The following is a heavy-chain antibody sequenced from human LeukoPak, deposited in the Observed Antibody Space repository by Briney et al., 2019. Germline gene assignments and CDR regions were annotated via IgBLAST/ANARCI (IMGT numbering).Heavy chain of an antibody. V-gene: IGHV6-1*01. D-gene: IGHD3-16*01. J-gene: IGHJ3*02. CDR1: GDSVSSNNAV. CDR2: TYYRSKWLN. Sequence: KCSQTLSLTCAISGDSVSSNNAVWNWIRQSPSRGLEWLGKTYYRSKWLNDSAVSVKSRITINPDTSKHQISLQLNSVTPEDTAVYYCARSLWGGALDIWGQGTTVAVSS. CDR3: ARSLWGGALDI.